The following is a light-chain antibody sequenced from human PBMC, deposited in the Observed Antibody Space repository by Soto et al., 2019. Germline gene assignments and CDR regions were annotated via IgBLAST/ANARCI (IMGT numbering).Light chain of an antibody. J-gene: IGKJ2*01. V-gene: IGKV1-39*01. CDR1: QRINKY. CDR3: QQCFSTPYT. Sequence: DIQMTQSPSSLSASVGDSVTIPCRASQRINKYLNWYQQRSGRAPRLLIHTASSLHSGVPSRFSGSGSESDFTLTISSLQPEDFATYFCQQCFSTPYTFGQGTKVDIK. CDR2: TAS.